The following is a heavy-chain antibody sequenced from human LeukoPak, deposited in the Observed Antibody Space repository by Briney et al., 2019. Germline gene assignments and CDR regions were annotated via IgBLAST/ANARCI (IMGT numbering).Heavy chain of an antibody. CDR2: IISSSSYI. V-gene: IGHV3-21*01. CDR1: GFTFSSYS. CDR3: ARDKTNLGNYFDY. J-gene: IGHJ4*02. D-gene: IGHD1-26*01. Sequence: GGSLRLSCAASGFTFSSYSMNWVRQAPGKGLEWVSSIISSSSYIYYADSVKGRFTISRDNAKNSLYLQMNSLGAEDTAVYYCARDKTNLGNYFDYWGQGTLVTVS.